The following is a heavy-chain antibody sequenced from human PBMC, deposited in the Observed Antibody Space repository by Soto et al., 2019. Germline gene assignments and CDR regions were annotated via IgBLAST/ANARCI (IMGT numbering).Heavy chain of an antibody. CDR1: GFSISAYS. D-gene: IGHD6-19*01. V-gene: IGHV3-48*02. CDR2: ISSSSSTI. CDR3: ARVYGYSSGWCGADY. J-gene: IGHJ4*02. Sequence: EVQLVESGGGLVQPGGSLRLSCTASGFSISAYSMNWVRQAPGKGLEWIAYISSSSSTIYYADSVKGRFTISRDNAKESLSLQMNSLSDEDTAVYYCARVYGYSSGWCGADYWGPGTLVTVSS.